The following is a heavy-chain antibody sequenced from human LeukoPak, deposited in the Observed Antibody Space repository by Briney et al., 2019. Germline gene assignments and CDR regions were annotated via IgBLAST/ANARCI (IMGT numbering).Heavy chain of an antibody. Sequence: PGGSLRLSCAASGFTFSSYAMSWVRQAPGKGLEWVSAISGSGGSTYYADSVKGRFTTSRDNSKNTLYLQMNSLRAEDTAVYYCAKASVVVVVAATPSYRGQGTLVTVSS. CDR3: AKASVVVVVAATPSY. CDR2: ISGSGGST. J-gene: IGHJ4*02. CDR1: GFTFSSYA. V-gene: IGHV3-23*01. D-gene: IGHD2-15*01.